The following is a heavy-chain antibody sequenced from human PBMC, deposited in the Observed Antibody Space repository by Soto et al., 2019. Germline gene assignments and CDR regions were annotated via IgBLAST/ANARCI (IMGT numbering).Heavy chain of an antibody. CDR3: ARDMTRTVVPYFDF. J-gene: IGHJ4*02. Sequence: SVQVSCKASGGTFSNYVVNWVRQAPGQGLEWMGRIIPISGAANYAQKFQGRVTITADKSTSTSYMELSSLRSEDTAVYYCARDMTRTVVPYFDFWGQGTLVTVSS. CDR2: IIPISGAA. CDR1: GGTFSNYV. V-gene: IGHV1-69*06. D-gene: IGHD1-7*01.